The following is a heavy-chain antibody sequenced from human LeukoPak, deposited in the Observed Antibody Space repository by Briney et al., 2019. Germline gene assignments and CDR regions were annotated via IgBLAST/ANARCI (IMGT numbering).Heavy chain of an antibody. Sequence: GASVKVSCKASGGTFSSYAISWVRQAPGQGLEWMGRIIPIFGIANYAQKFQGRVTITADKSTSTAYMELSSLRSEDTAVYYCARRGDLPGDSGFLYSNGMEVGGQGTTATVS. CDR3: ARRGDLPGDSGFLYSNGMEV. CDR2: IIPIFGIA. V-gene: IGHV1-69*04. CDR1: GGTFSSYA. D-gene: IGHD3-10*01. J-gene: IGHJ6*02.